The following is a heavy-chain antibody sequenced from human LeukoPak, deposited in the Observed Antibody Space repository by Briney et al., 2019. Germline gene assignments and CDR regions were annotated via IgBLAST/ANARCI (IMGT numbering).Heavy chain of an antibody. D-gene: IGHD2-8*01. Sequence: SETLSLTCTVSGGSISSYYWSWIRQPAGKGLEWIGRIYTSGSINYNPSLKSRVTMSVDTSKNQFSLKLSSVTAADTAVYYCAKRGSIVLMVYAKYQFHHQLLDVWGKR. CDR1: GGSISSYY. CDR2: IYTSGSI. J-gene: IGHJ6*03. V-gene: IGHV4-4*07. CDR3: AKRGSIVLMVYAKYQFHHQLLDV.